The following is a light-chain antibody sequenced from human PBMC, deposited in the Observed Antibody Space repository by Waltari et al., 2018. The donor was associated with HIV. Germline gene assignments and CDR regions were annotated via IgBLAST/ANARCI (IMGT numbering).Light chain of an antibody. Sequence: SSELTQDPVVSVALGQTIKIRCQGDSLRSFFANWYQHRPGQAPVLVVYGGNRRPSGIPVRFSASNSGNTSSLIISNSQAVDEAEYFCHSRDTDGDHYVFGGGTRVIVL. CDR1: SLRSFF. V-gene: IGLV3-19*01. CDR3: HSRDTDGDHYV. J-gene: IGLJ1*01. CDR2: GGN.